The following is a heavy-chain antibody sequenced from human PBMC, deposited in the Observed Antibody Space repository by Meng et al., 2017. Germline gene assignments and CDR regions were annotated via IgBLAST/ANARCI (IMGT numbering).Heavy chain of an antibody. J-gene: IGHJ4*02. CDR2: IHSGGRT. CDR1: GITLSSNY. CDR3: ARYESLWTPLDY. D-gene: IGHD5-18*01. V-gene: IGHV3-66*02. Sequence: GGSLRLSCAGSGITLSSNYMNWVRQAPGKGLEWVSVIHSGGRTDYIDSVRGRFTISRDNSKNTVYLKMNSLRAEDTAVYYCARYESLWTPLDYWGQGTLVTVSS.